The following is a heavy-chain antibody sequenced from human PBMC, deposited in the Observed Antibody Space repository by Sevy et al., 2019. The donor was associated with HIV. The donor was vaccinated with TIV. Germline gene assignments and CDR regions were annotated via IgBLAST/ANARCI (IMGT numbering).Heavy chain of an antibody. CDR2: ISWNSGRI. J-gene: IGHJ3*02. CDR1: GFTFDDYA. V-gene: IGHV3-9*01. Sequence: GGSLRLSCAASGFTFDDYAMHWVRQGPGEGLEWVSGISWNSGRIGYAGSVKGRFTISRDNAKNSLYLQMNSLRAEDRALYYCTGKGANDAFDIWGQGTMVTVSS. D-gene: IGHD3-16*01. CDR3: TGKGANDAFDI.